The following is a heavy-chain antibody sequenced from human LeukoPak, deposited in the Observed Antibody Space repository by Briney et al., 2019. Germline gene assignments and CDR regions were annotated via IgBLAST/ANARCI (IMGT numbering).Heavy chain of an antibody. D-gene: IGHD4-23*01. V-gene: IGHV3-30*04. CDR1: GFTFSSYS. CDR2: ILYDGSHE. CDR3: AKEGRWLDS. J-gene: IGHJ4*02. Sequence: PGRSLTLSCAASGFTFSSYSMHCVRQAPGKGLEWVANILYDGSHEFYADSVKGRFTISRDNSKNTLYLQINSLKTEDTAVYFCAKEGRWLDSWGQGTLVTVSS.